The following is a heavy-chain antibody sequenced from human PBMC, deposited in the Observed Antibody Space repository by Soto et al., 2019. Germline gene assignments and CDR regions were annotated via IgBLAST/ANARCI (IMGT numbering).Heavy chain of an antibody. D-gene: IGHD2-2*01. CDR3: AKGVMPFYCSSTSCYDGYYYYYGMDV. CDR1: GFTFSSYA. J-gene: IGHJ6*02. V-gene: IGHV3-23*01. CDR2: ISGSGGST. Sequence: GGSLRLSCAASGFTFSSYAMSWVRQAPGKGLEWVSAISGSGGSTYYADSVKGRFTISRDNSKNTLYLQMNSLRAEDTAVYYCAKGVMPFYCSSTSCYDGYYYYYGMDVWGQGTTVTVSS.